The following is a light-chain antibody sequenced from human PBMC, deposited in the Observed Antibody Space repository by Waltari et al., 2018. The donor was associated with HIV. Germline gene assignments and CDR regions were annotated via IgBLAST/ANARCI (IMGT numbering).Light chain of an antibody. J-gene: IGLJ1*01. CDR1: SSSIGSTT. CDR3: AAWDDNLNAYV. CDR2: SNN. V-gene: IGLV1-44*01. Sequence: QSVLTQPPSASGTPGQRVTISCSGRSSSIGSTTVNWYQQLPGTASKLLIFSNNHRPAGVPDRFSCSESGTSVSLAISGLQSEDEADYSCAAWDDNLNAYVFGSGTKVTVL.